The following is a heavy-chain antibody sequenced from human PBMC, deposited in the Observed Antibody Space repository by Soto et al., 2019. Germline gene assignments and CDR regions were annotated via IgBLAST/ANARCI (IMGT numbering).Heavy chain of an antibody. J-gene: IGHJ5*02. Sequence: QVQLVQSGAEVKKPGASVKVSCKASGYTFSSYGIGWVRQAPGQGLEWMGWISTFNGDTNYAQNLQGRVTMTADTSTSTVYMELRSLRSDDTAVYSCARDRLIYSSSKYWFDPWGQGTLVTVSS. CDR2: ISTFNGDT. CDR3: ARDRLIYSSSKYWFDP. D-gene: IGHD6-19*01. V-gene: IGHV1-18*01. CDR1: GYTFSSYG.